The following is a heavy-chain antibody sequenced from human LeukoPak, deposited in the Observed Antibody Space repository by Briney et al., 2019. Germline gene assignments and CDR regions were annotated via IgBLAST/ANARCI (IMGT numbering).Heavy chain of an antibody. V-gene: IGHV3-53*01. CDR2: IYSAVST. D-gene: IGHD5-24*01. J-gene: IGHJ6*03. CDR1: GFTVSSNS. Sequence: RPGGSLRLSCAASGFTVSSNSISWVRQAPGKGLEWVSVIYSAVSTHYADSVKGRFTISRDNSKNTLYLEMNSLRAEDTAVYYCARVTDDFNTRYQRHFYLVVGGQGTTVTVSS. CDR3: ARVTDDFNTRYQRHFYLVV.